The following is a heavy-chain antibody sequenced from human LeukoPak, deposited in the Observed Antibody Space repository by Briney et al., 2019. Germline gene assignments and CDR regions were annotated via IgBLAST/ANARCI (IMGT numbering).Heavy chain of an antibody. Sequence: GGSLRLSCAASGFTFSSCAMNWVRQSPGKGLEWVSAISGSGGSTYYADSLRGRFTISRDNSRNTLYLQMNSLRAEDTAVYYCAKDRSGGSGTLFPIFDYWGQGTLVTVPS. CDR1: GFTFSSCA. V-gene: IGHV3-23*01. D-gene: IGHD3-10*01. J-gene: IGHJ4*02. CDR3: AKDRSGGSGTLFPIFDY. CDR2: ISGSGGST.